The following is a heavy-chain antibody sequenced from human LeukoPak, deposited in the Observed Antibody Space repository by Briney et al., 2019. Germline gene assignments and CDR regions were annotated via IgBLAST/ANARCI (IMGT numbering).Heavy chain of an antibody. CDR2: IYTSGST. CDR1: GGSISSGSYY. Sequence: PSQTLSLTCTVSGGSISSGSYYWNWIRQPAGKGLEWIGRIYTSGSTSHNPSLKSRVTVSLDTSKNQFSLNLTSVTAADTAVYYCARSGGSFYLNYFDYWGQGTLVTVSS. V-gene: IGHV4-61*02. D-gene: IGHD1-26*01. CDR3: ARSGGSFYLNYFDY. J-gene: IGHJ4*02.